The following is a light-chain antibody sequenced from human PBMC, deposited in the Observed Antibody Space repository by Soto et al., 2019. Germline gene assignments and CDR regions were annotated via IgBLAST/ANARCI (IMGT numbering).Light chain of an antibody. V-gene: IGKV3-20*01. J-gene: IGKJ5*01. CDR3: QQYGSSPT. Sequence: EIVLTQSPATLSLSPGERATLSCRASQSISNSLAWYQQKPGQAPRLLIVGPSSRATGIPDRFSGSGSGTDFTLTISRLEPEDFAVYYCQQYGSSPTFGQGTRLEIK. CDR2: GPS. CDR1: QSISNS.